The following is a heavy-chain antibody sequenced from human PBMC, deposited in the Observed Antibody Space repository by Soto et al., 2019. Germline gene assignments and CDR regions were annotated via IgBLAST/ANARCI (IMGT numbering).Heavy chain of an antibody. CDR1: GESFSGYY. Sequence: SETLSLTCAVYGESFSGYYWSWIRQPPGKGLEWIGEINHSGSTNYNPSLKSRVTISVDTSKNQFSLKLSSVTAADTAVYYCARGSVQYSGYDYLGFHYWGQGTLVTVSS. CDR2: INHSGST. D-gene: IGHD5-12*01. J-gene: IGHJ4*02. CDR3: ARGSVQYSGYDYLGFHY. V-gene: IGHV4-34*01.